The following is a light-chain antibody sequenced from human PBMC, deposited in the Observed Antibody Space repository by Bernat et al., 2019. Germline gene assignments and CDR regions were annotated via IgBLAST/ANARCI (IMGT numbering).Light chain of an antibody. CDR2: DVT. Sequence: QSALTQPASVSGSPGQSITIPCTGTSSDVGAYNYVSWFQQPPDKAPKLMLYDVTNRPSGVSYRFSGTKSGNTASLTISGLQAEDEADYYCVSYTTSSTFVFGTGTKVTVL. CDR1: SSDVGAYNY. J-gene: IGLJ1*01. CDR3: VSYTTSSTFV. V-gene: IGLV2-14*03.